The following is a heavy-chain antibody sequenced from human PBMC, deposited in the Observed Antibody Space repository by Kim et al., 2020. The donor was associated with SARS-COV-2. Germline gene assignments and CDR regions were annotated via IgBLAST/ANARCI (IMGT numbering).Heavy chain of an antibody. CDR2: INPSGGST. Sequence: ASVKVSCKASGYTFTSHYMHWVRQAPGQGLEWMGIINPSGGSTSYAQKFQGRVTMTRDTSTSTVYMELSSLKSEDTAVYYCARDLPKNYGSGNYSYGMDVGGQGTTVPVS. V-gene: IGHV1-46*01. J-gene: IGHJ6*02. CDR3: ARDLPKNYGSGNYSYGMDV. CDR1: GYTFTSHY. D-gene: IGHD3-10*01.